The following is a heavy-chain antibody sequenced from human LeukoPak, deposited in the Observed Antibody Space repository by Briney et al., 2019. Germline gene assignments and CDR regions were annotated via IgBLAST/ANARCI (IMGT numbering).Heavy chain of an antibody. V-gene: IGHV1-24*01. Sequence: GASVKVSCKVSGYTLTELSMHWVRQAPGKGLEWMGGFDPEDGETIYAQKFQGRVTMTEDTSTDTAYVELSSLRSEDTAVYYCARDRGSGKGLDTGLDYWGQGTLVTVSS. CDR3: ARDRGSGKGLDTGLDY. J-gene: IGHJ4*02. D-gene: IGHD3-10*01. CDR2: FDPEDGET. CDR1: GYTLTELS.